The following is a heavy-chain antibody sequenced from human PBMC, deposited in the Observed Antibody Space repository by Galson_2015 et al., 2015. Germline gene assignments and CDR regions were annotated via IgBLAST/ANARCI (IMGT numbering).Heavy chain of an antibody. J-gene: IGHJ4*02. V-gene: IGHV3-13*01. D-gene: IGHD5-12*01. CDR2: AGDT. Sequence: AGDTYYPGSVKGRFTIPRENAKNSLYLQMNSLRAGDTAVYYCAKTAGWLRIWYYFDYWGRGTLVTVSS. CDR3: AKTAGWLRIWYYFDY.